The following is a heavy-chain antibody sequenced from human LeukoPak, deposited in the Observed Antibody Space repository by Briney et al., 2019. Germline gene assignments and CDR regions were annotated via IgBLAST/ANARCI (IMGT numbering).Heavy chain of an antibody. CDR1: GYSFTTYW. J-gene: IGHJ6*03. CDR2: IYPGDSDT. CDR3: ARGFYGGYYYYYYMDV. V-gene: IGHV5-51*01. D-gene: IGHD4/OR15-4a*01. Sequence: GESLKISCKGSGYSFTTYWIGLVRQVPGKGLEWMGIIYPGDSDTRYSPSFQGQVTISADRSISTAYLQWSSLKASDTAMYYCARGFYGGYYYYYYMDVWGKGTTVTVSS.